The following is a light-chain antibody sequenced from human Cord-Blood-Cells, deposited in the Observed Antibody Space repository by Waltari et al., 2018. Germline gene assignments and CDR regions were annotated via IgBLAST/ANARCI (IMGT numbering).Light chain of an antibody. Sequence: QSVLTQPPSASGTPGQRVTISCSGSSSNIGSNYVYWYQQLPGTAPKRLIYRNNQRPSGVPDRLSGAKSGTSASLAISGLRSEDEADYYCAAWDDSLSGRVFGGGTKLTVL. J-gene: IGLJ3*02. CDR3: AAWDDSLSGRV. V-gene: IGLV1-47*01. CDR2: RNN. CDR1: SSNIGSNY.